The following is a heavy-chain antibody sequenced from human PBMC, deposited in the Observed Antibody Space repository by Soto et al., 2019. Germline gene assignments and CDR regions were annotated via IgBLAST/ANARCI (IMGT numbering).Heavy chain of an antibody. V-gene: IGHV4-39*07. Sequence: SETPSLTCTVSGGSISSSSYYWGWIRQPPGKGLEWIGSIYYSGSTYYNLSLMSRVTISVDTTKNQFSLKLSSVTAADTAVYYCKRVCYDFWSGYYFDYWGQGTLVTVSS. CDR1: GGSISSSSYY. CDR2: IYYSGST. D-gene: IGHD3-3*01. J-gene: IGHJ4*02. CDR3: KRVCYDFWSGYYFDY.